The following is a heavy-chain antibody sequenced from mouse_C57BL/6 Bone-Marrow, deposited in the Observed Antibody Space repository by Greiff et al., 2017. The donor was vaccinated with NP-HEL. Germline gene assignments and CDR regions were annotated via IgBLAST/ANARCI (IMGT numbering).Heavy chain of an antibody. Sequence: EVKLMESGGGLVKPGGSLKLSCAASGFTFSSYAMSWVRQTPEKRLEWVATISDGGSYTYYPDNVKGRFTISRDNAKNNLYLQMSHLKSEDTAMYYCARDGDYYGSSFYYFDYWGQGTTLTVSS. CDR1: GFTFSSYA. J-gene: IGHJ2*01. CDR2: ISDGGSYT. V-gene: IGHV5-4*01. CDR3: ARDGDYYGSSFYYFDY. D-gene: IGHD1-1*01.